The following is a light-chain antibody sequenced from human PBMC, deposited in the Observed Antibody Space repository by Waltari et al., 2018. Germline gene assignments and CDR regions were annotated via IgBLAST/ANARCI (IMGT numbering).Light chain of an antibody. CDR1: SSNIGRNT. CDR2: KKN. CDR3: AAWDDSLNGYVV. V-gene: IGLV1-44*01. Sequence: QSVLTQPPSASGTPGQRVTISCSGSSSNIGRNTVNWYQQLPGTAPKLLIYKKNQRPSGVPDRFSGSKSGTSASLAISGIQSEDEAEDYCAAWDDSLNGYVVFGGGTKLAVL. J-gene: IGLJ2*01.